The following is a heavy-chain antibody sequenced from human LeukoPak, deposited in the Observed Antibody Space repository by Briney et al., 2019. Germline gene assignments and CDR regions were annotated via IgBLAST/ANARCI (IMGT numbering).Heavy chain of an antibody. CDR2: IQYDGSNK. V-gene: IGHV3-30*02. Sequence: PGGSLRLSCAASGFTFSSYGMHWVRQAPGKGLEWVAFIQYDGSNKNYADSVKGRFTISRENSKNTLYLQMNSLRAEDTAVYYCAKSRIQGFDPWGQGTLVTVSS. J-gene: IGHJ5*02. CDR1: GFTFSSYG. D-gene: IGHD5-18*01. CDR3: AKSRIQGFDP.